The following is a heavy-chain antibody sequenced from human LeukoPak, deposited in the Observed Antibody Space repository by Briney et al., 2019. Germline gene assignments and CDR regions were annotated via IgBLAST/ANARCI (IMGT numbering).Heavy chain of an antibody. CDR3: ARGRYYYDSSGSGYYYYMDV. J-gene: IGHJ6*03. Sequence: PSETLSLTCAVYGVSFSGYYWSWIRQPPGKGLEWIGEINHSGSTNYNPSLKSRLTISVDTSKNQVSLKLSSVTAADTAVYYCARGRYYYDSSGSGYYYYMDVWGKGTTVTVSS. V-gene: IGHV4-34*01. CDR1: GVSFSGYY. CDR2: INHSGST. D-gene: IGHD3-22*01.